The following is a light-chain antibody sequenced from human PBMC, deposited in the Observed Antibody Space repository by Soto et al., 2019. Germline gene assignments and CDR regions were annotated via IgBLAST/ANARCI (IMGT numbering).Light chain of an antibody. CDR1: QSVSSY. CDR3: QQYYNWPRT. CDR2: GAS. Sequence: EIVLTQSPATLSLSPGERATLSCRASQSVSSYLAWYQQKPGQAPRLLISGASAGATGIPPRFSGSGSGTDFTLTINSLQAEDCAVYYCQQYYNWPRTFGQGTRLEIK. V-gene: IGKV3-15*01. J-gene: IGKJ5*01.